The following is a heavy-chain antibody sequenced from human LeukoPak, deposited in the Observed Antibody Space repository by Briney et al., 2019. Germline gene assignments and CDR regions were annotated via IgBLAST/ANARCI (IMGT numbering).Heavy chain of an antibody. J-gene: IGHJ4*02. CDR3: ARGAGSDWIH. Sequence: GGSLRLSCAASGFTFSSYDMHRVRHVRGKGLEWVSTIGPGGDTYYSNSVRGRFTISRENARNSLYLQMSSLRSADAATYYCARGAGSDWIHWGQGALVAVSS. V-gene: IGHV3-13*01. CDR2: IGPGGDT. CDR1: GFTFSSYD. D-gene: IGHD1-26*01.